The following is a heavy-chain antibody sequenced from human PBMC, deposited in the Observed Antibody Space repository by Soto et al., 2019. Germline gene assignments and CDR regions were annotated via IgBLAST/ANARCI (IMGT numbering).Heavy chain of an antibody. CDR1: GFTFSSYG. CDR2: IWYDGSNK. D-gene: IGHD3-22*01. J-gene: IGHJ4*02. CDR3: ARAESYYYDSSGYSGIDY. V-gene: IGHV3-33*01. Sequence: LRLSCAASGFTFSSYGMHWVRQAPGKGLEWVAVIWYDGSNKYYADSVKGRFTISRDNSKNTLYLQMNSLRAEDTAVYYCARAESYYYDSSGYSGIDYWGQGTLVTVSS.